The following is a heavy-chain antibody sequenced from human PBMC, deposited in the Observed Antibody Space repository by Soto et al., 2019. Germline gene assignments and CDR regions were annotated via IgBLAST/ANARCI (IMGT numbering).Heavy chain of an antibody. CDR1: GFTFSSYG. V-gene: IGHV3-30*18. Sequence: QVQLVESGGGVVQPVRSLRLSCAASGFTFSSYGMHWVRQAPGKGLEWVAVISYDGSNKYYADSVKGRFTISRDNSKNTLYLQMNSLRAEDTAVYYCAKDGLGENGAYYYMDVWGKGTTVTVSS. CDR2: ISYDGSNK. CDR3: AKDGLGENGAYYYMDV. D-gene: IGHD3-16*01. J-gene: IGHJ6*03.